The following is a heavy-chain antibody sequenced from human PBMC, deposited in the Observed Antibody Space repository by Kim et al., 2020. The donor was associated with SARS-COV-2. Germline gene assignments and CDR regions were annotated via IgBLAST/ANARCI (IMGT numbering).Heavy chain of an antibody. J-gene: IGHJ4*02. Sequence: SETLSLTCTVSGGSISSSSYYWGWIRQPPGKGLEWIGSIYYSGSTYYNPSLKSRVTISVDTSKNQFSLKLSSVTAADTAVYYCAIDTMVRGVIGTYYFDYWGQGTLVTVSS. D-gene: IGHD3-10*01. CDR2: IYYSGST. CDR3: AIDTMVRGVIGTYYFDY. CDR1: GGSISSSSYY. V-gene: IGHV4-39*01.